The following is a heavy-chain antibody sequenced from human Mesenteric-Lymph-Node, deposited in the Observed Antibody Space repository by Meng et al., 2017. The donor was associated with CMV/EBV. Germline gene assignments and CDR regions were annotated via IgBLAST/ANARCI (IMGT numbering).Heavy chain of an antibody. J-gene: IGHJ4*02. CDR2: INHSGST. V-gene: IGHV4-34*01. CDR3: ARYYYGSGSADY. Sequence: LTCAVYGGSCSGYYWSWIRQPPRKGLEWIGEINHSGSTNYNPSLKSRVTISVDTSKNQFSLKLSSVTAADTAVYYCARYYYGSGSADYWGQGTLVTVSS. D-gene: IGHD3-10*01. CDR1: GGSCSGYY.